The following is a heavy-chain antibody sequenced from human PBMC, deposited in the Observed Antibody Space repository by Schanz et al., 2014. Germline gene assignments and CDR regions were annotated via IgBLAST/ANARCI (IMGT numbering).Heavy chain of an antibody. CDR1: GYTFTSDS. V-gene: IGHV1-46*03. Sequence: QVHLVQSGAEVKKPGASVKVSCKASGYTFTSDSMHWVRQAPGQGLEWMGMINPSGGSTTYAQKFQGRVTMTRDTSTSTVYMELSSLRSDDTAVYYCGRGFSRSYIDFWGQGTLITVSS. J-gene: IGHJ4*02. D-gene: IGHD6-6*01. CDR3: GRGFSRSYIDF. CDR2: INPSGGST.